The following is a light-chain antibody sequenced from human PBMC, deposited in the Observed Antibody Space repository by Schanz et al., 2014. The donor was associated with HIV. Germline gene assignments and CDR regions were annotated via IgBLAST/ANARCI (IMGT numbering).Light chain of an antibody. V-gene: IGLV2-23*02. CDR2: EVS. J-gene: IGLJ2*01. CDR1: SSDVGSYNL. CDR3: SSYAGSNLA. Sequence: QSALTQPSSVSGSPGQSITISCTGTSSDVGSYNLVSWYQQHPGTAPKLMIFEVSNRPSGVSNRFSGSKSGNTASLTISGLQAEDEADYYCSSYAGSNLAFGGGTKLTVL.